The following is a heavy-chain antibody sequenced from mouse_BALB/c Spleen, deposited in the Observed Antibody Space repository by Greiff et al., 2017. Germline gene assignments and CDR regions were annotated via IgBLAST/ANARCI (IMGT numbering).Heavy chain of an antibody. CDR3: ARKNYGIFDY. CDR1: GFTFSDYY. V-gene: IGHV5-4*02. CDR2: ISDGGSYT. J-gene: IGHJ2*01. Sequence: EVKLVESGGGLVKPGGSLKLSCAASGFTFSDYYMYWVRQTPEKRLEWVATISDGGSYTYYPDSVKGRFTISRDNAKNNLYLQMSSLKSEDTAMYYCARKNYGIFDYWGQGTTLTVSS. D-gene: IGHD2-1*01.